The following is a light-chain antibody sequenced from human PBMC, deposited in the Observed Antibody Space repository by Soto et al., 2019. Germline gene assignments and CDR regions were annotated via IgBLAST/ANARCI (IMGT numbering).Light chain of an antibody. V-gene: IGKV3-15*01. CDR1: QSINSN. J-gene: IGKJ1*01. CDR3: QQYNKWRT. Sequence: VMTQSPATLSVSPGERATLSCTASQSINSNLAWYQQRPGQAPRLLIYGTSTRATGIPARFSGSGSGTEFTLTIDSLQSEDFAVYYCQQYNKWRTFGQGTKVDI. CDR2: GTS.